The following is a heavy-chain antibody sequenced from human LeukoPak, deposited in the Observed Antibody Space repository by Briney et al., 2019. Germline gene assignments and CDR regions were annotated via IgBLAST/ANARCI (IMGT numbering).Heavy chain of an antibody. CDR1: GFSLSTSAMC. D-gene: IGHD3-9*01. J-gene: IGHJ6*02. V-gene: IGHV2-70*11. Sequence: SGPTLVKPTQTLTLTCTFSGFSLSTSAMCVSWIRQPPGKALEWLARIDWDDDKYYSTSLKTRLTISKDTSKNQVVLTMTNMDPVDTATYYCARMILTGYHPYGMDVWGQGTTVTVSS. CDR3: ARMILTGYHPYGMDV. CDR2: IDWDDDK.